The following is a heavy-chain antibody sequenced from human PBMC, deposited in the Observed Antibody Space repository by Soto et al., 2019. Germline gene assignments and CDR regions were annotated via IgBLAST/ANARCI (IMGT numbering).Heavy chain of an antibody. D-gene: IGHD3-9*01. CDR2: IYSGGST. V-gene: IGHV3-66*01. CDR3: ARVSYYDILTGQGRDAFDI. J-gene: IGHJ3*02. CDR1: GFTVTSNF. Sequence: EVQLVESGGGLVQPGGSLRLSCAASGFTVTSNFMSWVRQAPGKGLEWVSVIYSGGSTYYADSVKGRFTISRDNSKNTLYLQMNSLRAEDTAVYYCARVSYYDILTGQGRDAFDIWGQGTMVTVSS.